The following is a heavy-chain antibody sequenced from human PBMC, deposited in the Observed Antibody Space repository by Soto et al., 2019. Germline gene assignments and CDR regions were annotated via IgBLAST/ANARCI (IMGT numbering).Heavy chain of an antibody. V-gene: IGHV1-18*01. Sequence: QVHLVQSGAEVKKPGASVKVSCKGSGYDFTTYGITWVRQAPGQGLEWMAWISAHNGNTDYAQKLQGRVTVTRDTATSTAYMELRSLRSDDTAGYYCAGGRYGDYWGQGALVTVSS. J-gene: IGHJ4*02. CDR1: GYDFTTYG. D-gene: IGHD1-1*01. CDR2: ISAHNGNT. CDR3: AGGRYGDY.